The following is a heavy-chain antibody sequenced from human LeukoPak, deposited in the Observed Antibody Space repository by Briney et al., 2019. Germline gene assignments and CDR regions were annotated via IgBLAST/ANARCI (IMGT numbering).Heavy chain of an antibody. V-gene: IGHV3-9*01. CDR2: ISWKSGSI. J-gene: IGHJ4*02. D-gene: IGHD2-8*01. Sequence: PGGSLRLSCPASGFTFDDYAMHWVRQAPGKGLEWVSGISWKSGSIGYADSVKGRFTISRDNAKNSLYLQMNSLRAEDTALYYCAKALGQMGDYWGQGTLVTVSS. CDR3: AKALGQMGDY. CDR1: GFTFDDYA.